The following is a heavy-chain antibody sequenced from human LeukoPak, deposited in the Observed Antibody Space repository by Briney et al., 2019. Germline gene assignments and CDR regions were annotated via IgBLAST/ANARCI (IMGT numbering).Heavy chain of an antibody. CDR3: ARDTGIVAASTGF. CDR1: GGTLSGFA. D-gene: IGHD6-25*01. V-gene: IGHV1-69*04. J-gene: IGHJ4*02. CDR2: IIPILGIA. Sequence: SVKVSCKVSGGTLSGFAISWVRQAPGQGLEWMGRIIPILGIANYAQNFQGRVTITADKSTSTAYMELSGLRSEDTAVYYCARDTGIVAASTGFWGQGTRLSVPS.